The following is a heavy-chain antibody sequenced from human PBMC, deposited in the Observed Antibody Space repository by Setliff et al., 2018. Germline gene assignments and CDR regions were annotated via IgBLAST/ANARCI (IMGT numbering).Heavy chain of an antibody. CDR3: ARDVGPPDAAIWFGAFMDV. V-gene: IGHV1-18*01. CDR1: CYTFTSYG. J-gene: IGHJ6*02. D-gene: IGHD3-10*01. Sequence: SVKISCKASCYTFTSYGISWVRQAPGQGLEWMGWISAYNGNTNYAQKLQGKVTMTTDTSTSTAYMELRRLRSDDTAVYYCARDVGPPDAAIWFGAFMDVWGQGTTVTVSS. CDR2: ISAYNGNT.